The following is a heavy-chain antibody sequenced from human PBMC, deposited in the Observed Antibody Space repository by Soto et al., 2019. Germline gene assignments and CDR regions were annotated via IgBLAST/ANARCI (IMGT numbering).Heavy chain of an antibody. Sequence: SVKVSCKASGGTFSSYAISWVRQAPGQGLEWMGGIIPIFGTANYAQKFQGRVTITADESTSTAYMELSSLRSEDTAVYYCARERRLVVVTAIRYYYYGMDVWGQGTTVTVSS. CDR2: IIPIFGTA. CDR3: ARERRLVVVTAIRYYYYGMDV. D-gene: IGHD2-21*02. J-gene: IGHJ6*02. V-gene: IGHV1-69*13. CDR1: GGTFSSYA.